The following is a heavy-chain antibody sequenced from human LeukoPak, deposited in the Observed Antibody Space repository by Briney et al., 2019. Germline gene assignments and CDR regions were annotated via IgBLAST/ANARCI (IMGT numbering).Heavy chain of an antibody. CDR2: IYTSGSGST. D-gene: IGHD3/OR15-3a*01. CDR1: SGSISSGSYY. CDR3: ARDDFGLVGFKY. Sequence: SETLSLTCTVSSGSISSGSYYWSWIRQPAGKGLEWIGRIYTSGSGSTNYNPSLKSRVTISVDTSKNQFSLKLSSVTAADTAVYYCARDDFGLVGFKYWSQGTLVTVSS. J-gene: IGHJ4*02. V-gene: IGHV4-61*02.